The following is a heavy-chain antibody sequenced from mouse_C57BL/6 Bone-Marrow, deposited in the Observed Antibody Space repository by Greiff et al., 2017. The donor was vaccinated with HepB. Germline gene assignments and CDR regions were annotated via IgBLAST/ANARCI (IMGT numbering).Heavy chain of an antibody. CDR3: ARKMDYGSRGYAMDY. Sequence: QVQLKESGPGILQSSQTLSLTCSFSGFSLSTSGMGVSWIRQPSGKGLEWLAHIYWDDDKRYNPSLKSRLTISKDTSRNQVFLKITSVDTADTATYYCARKMDYGSRGYAMDYWGQGTSVTVSS. CDR1: GFSLSTSGMG. D-gene: IGHD1-1*01. J-gene: IGHJ4*01. V-gene: IGHV8-12*01. CDR2: IYWDDDK.